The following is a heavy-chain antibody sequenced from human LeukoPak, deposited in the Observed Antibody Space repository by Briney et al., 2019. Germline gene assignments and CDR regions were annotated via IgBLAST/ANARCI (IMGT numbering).Heavy chain of an antibody. Sequence: GGSLRLSCAAFGFTVSVNYMSWVRQAPGKGLECVSVIYSGGNTYYADSVKGRFTISRDNSKNTLYLQMNSLRAEDTAVYYCARKTDSGGQGDYWGPGNLVTVSS. CDR1: GFTVSVNY. CDR3: ARKTDSGGQGDY. CDR2: IYSGGNT. D-gene: IGHD3-22*01. V-gene: IGHV3-66*01. J-gene: IGHJ4*02.